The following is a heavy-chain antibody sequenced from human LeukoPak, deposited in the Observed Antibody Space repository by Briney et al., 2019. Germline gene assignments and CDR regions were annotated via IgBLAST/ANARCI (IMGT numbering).Heavy chain of an antibody. D-gene: IGHD3-10*01. J-gene: IGHJ4*02. CDR1: GFIFSNYA. V-gene: IGHV3-30*01. CDR2: ISSDGSKT. Sequence: GRSPRLSCAASGFIFSNYAMHWVRQAPGKGLEWVALISSDGSKTYHADSVKGRFSISRDNSKNTLYLQLNSLRAEDTSVNYCARDSTYWYDSGSSGPHYFDYWGQGTLVTVSS. CDR3: ARDSTYWYDSGSSGPHYFDY.